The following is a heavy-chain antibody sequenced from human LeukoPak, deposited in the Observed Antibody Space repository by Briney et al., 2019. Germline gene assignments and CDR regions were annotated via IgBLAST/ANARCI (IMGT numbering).Heavy chain of an antibody. CDR3: AKEFGDYLADY. Sequence: GSLRLSCAASGFTFRSYSMNWVRQAPGKGLEWVSAIDPSSTYIYYADSVKGRFTISRDNSKNTLYLQMNSLRPEDTAVYYCAKEFGDYLADYWGQGTLVTVSS. D-gene: IGHD4-17*01. V-gene: IGHV3-21*01. CDR2: IDPSSTYI. J-gene: IGHJ4*02. CDR1: GFTFRSYS.